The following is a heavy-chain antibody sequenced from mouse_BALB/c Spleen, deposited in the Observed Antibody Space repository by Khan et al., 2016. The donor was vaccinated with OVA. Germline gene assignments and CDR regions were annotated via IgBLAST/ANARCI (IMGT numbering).Heavy chain of an antibody. CDR1: GYTFTDFA. D-gene: IGHD1-3*01. J-gene: IGHJ3*01. V-gene: IGHV1S137*01. CDR2: ISTYYGDA. CDR3: VSGSGNSRFAY. Sequence: QVQLQQPGAELVRPGVSVKISCKGSGYTFTDFAMHWVKQSHAKSLEWIGVISTYYGDATNNQKFKGKATMTVDESSSTAYMELARLTSEDSAIYYCVSGSGNSRFAYWGQGTLVTVSA.